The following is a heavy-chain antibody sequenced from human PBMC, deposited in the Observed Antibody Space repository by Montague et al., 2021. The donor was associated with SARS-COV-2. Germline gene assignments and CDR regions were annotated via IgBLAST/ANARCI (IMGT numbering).Heavy chain of an antibody. J-gene: IGHJ3*02. Sequence: SETLSFTCTVSGASVGSSDWGWIRQSPGKGLEWIGYFYSVGSTDYNPSLKSRATISRDTSKNQFPLKVRSVTAADTAVYYCARETMTADAFDIWGQGTMVTVSS. CDR2: FYSVGST. CDR3: ARETMTADAFDI. V-gene: IGHV4-59*02. CDR1: GASVGSSD. D-gene: IGHD1-14*01.